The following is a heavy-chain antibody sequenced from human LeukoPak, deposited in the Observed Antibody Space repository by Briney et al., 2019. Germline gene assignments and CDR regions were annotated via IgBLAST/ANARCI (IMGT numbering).Heavy chain of an antibody. J-gene: IGHJ6*02. CDR3: ARDRAIGSVKFGMDV. D-gene: IGHD3-10*01. Sequence: KPSETLSLTCSVSGGSISSYYWSWIRQPAGKGLEWIGRIHSSGSTNYNPSLKTRVTMSVDTSKNQLSLKLSSVTAADTAVYYCARDRAIGSVKFGMDVWGQGTTVTVPS. V-gene: IGHV4-4*07. CDR2: IHSSGST. CDR1: GGSISSYY.